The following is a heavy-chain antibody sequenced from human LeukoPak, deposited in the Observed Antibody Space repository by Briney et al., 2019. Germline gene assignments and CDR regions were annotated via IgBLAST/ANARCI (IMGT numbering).Heavy chain of an antibody. V-gene: IGHV3-53*01. CDR3: ARAAYDSNGYTANHDY. D-gene: IGHD3-22*01. J-gene: IGHJ4*02. CDR2: LYSDGTT. Sequence: SGGSLRLSCAASGFTFSDNYMSWVRQAPGKGLEWVSVLYSDGTTYYSDSVKGRFTISRDNSKNTLYLQMNNLRAEDTAVYYCARAAYDSNGYTANHDYWGQGTLVTVSS. CDR1: GFTFSDNY.